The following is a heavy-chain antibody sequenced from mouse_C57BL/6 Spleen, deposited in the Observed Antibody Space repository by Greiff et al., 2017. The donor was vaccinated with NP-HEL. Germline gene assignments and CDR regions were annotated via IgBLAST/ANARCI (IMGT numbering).Heavy chain of an antibody. Sequence: VQLQQPGAELVKPGASVKLSCTASGFTFTDYYMHWVKQRTEQGLEWIGRIDPEDGETNYAPKFQGKATITVDTSSNTAYLQLSSLTSEDTAVYYCASYDYGNYLFDYWGQGITLTVSS. CDR1: GFTFTDYY. CDR2: IDPEDGET. D-gene: IGHD1-1*01. CDR3: ASYDYGNYLFDY. V-gene: IGHV14-2*01. J-gene: IGHJ2*01.